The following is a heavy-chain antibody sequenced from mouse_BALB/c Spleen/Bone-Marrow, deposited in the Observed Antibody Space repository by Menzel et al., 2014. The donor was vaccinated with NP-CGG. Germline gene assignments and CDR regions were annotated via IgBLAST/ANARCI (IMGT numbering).Heavy chain of an antibody. J-gene: IGHJ2*01. CDR1: GFTFSNYG. D-gene: IGHD4-1*01. Sequence: EVMLVESGGDLVKPGGSLKLSCAASGFTFSNYGMSWFRQTPDKRLEWVATISSVGSYTYYPDSVKGRFTISRDNAKNTLFLQMSSLKSEDTAMYYCARRGTGTGSYYFDYWGQGTTLTVSS. V-gene: IGHV5-6*02. CDR2: ISSVGSYT. CDR3: ARRGTGTGSYYFDY.